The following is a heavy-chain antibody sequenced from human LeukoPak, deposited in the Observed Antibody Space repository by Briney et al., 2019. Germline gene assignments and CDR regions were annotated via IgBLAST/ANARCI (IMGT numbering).Heavy chain of an antibody. CDR3: AKQTYDYVWGSYHYYFDY. Sequence: PGGSLRLSCAASGFTFSSYATSWVRQAPGKGLEWVSAISGSGGSTYYADSVKGRFTISRDNSKNTLYLQMNSLRAEDTAVYYCAKQTYDYVWGSYHYYFDYWGQGTLVTVSS. V-gene: IGHV3-23*01. D-gene: IGHD3-16*02. CDR1: GFTFSSYA. CDR2: ISGSGGST. J-gene: IGHJ4*02.